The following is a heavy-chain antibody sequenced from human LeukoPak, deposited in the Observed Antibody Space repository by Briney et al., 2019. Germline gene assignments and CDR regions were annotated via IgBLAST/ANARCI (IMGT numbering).Heavy chain of an antibody. J-gene: IGHJ6*02. CDR1: GFTFSTYW. Sequence: PGGSLRLSCAASGFTFSTYWMTWVRQAPGKGLQWVANIKEDGSAKSDVDAVRGRFTISRDNRKQLLYLQMNSLRAEDTAVYYCARDNGYYGVDVWGQGTTVTVSS. D-gene: IGHD2-8*01. V-gene: IGHV3-7*01. CDR3: ARDNGYYGVDV. CDR2: IKEDGSAK.